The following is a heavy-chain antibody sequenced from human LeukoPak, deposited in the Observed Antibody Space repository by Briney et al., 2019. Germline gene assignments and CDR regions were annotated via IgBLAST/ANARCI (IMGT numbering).Heavy chain of an antibody. CDR2: IYSSGST. D-gene: IGHD1-1*01. CDR3: ARDGTSLNLAEFDY. V-gene: IGHV4-31*03. Sequence: SQTLSLTCTVSGGSISSGGYYWRWIRQHPGKGLEWIGHIYSSGSTYYNPSLKSRVSISIDASNNNFSLNLSSVTAADTAVYYCARDGTSLNLAEFDYWGQGTLVTVSS. J-gene: IGHJ4*02. CDR1: GGSISSGGYY.